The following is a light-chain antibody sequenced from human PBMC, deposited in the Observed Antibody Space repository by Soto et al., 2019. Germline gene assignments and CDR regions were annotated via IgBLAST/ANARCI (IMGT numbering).Light chain of an antibody. CDR3: QQRSNWPLA. Sequence: DIQMTQSPSSLSASVGDRVTITCRASQSISSYLNWYQQKPGKAPKLLIYAASSLQSGVPSRFSGSGSGTDFTLTISSLQPEDFAVYYCQQRSNWPLAFGGGTKVEIK. CDR2: AAS. J-gene: IGKJ4*01. CDR1: QSISSY. V-gene: IGKV1-39*01.